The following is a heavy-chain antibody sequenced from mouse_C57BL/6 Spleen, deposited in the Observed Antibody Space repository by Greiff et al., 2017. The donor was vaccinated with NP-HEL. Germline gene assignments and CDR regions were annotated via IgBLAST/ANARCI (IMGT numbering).Heavy chain of an antibody. Sequence: EVKLMESGPGLVKPSQSLSLTCSVTGYSITSGYYWNWIRQFPGNKLEWMGYISYDGSNNYNPSLKNRISITRDTSKNQFFLKLNSVTTEDTATYYCARDRGSRFDYWGQGTTLTVSS. CDR1: GYSITSGYY. D-gene: IGHD1-1*02. J-gene: IGHJ2*01. CDR2: ISYDGSN. V-gene: IGHV3-6*01. CDR3: ARDRGSRFDY.